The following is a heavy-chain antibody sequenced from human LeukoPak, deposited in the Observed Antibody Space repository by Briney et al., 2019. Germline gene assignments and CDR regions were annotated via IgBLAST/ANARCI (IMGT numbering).Heavy chain of an antibody. J-gene: IGHJ4*02. Sequence: ASVKVSCKASGYTFTSYDINWVRQATGQGLEWMGWMNPNSGNTGYAQKFQGRVTMTRNTSISTAYMELSSLRSEDTAVYYCARAKYVAPKGGYCFDYWGQGTLVTVSS. CDR2: MNPNSGNT. CDR3: ARAKYVAPKGGYCFDY. D-gene: IGHD5-12*01. V-gene: IGHV1-8*01. CDR1: GYTFTSYD.